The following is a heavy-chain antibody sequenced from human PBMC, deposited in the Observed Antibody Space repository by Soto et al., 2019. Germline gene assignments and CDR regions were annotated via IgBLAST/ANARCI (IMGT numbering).Heavy chain of an antibody. CDR2: IWYDGSNK. CDR3: VRGYCSSTSCSDYGMDV. Sequence: GGSLRLSCAASGFTFSSYGMHWVRHAPGKGLEWVAVIWYDGSNKYYADSVKGRFTISRDNSKNTLYLQMNSLRAEDTAVYYCVRGYCSSTSCSDYGMDVWGQGTTVTVSS. CDR1: GFTFSSYG. J-gene: IGHJ6*02. V-gene: IGHV3-33*01. D-gene: IGHD2-2*01.